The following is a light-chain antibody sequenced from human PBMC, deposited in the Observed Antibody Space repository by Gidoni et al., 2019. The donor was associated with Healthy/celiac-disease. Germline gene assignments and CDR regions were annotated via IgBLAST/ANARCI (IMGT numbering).Light chain of an antibody. CDR1: SSDVGGYNY. Sequence: QSALTQPASVSGSPGQSITISSTGTSSDVGGYNYVSWYQQHPGKAPKLMIYEVSNRPSGVSNRFSGSKSGNTASLTISGLQAEDEADYYCSSYTSSSTPWVFGGGTKLTVL. V-gene: IGLV2-14*01. J-gene: IGLJ3*02. CDR2: EVS. CDR3: SSYTSSSTPWV.